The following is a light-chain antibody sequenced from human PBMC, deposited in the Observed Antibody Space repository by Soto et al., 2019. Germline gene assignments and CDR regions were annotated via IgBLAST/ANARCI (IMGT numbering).Light chain of an antibody. V-gene: IGLV2-14*01. J-gene: IGLJ1*01. CDR3: SSYTSCSTYV. Sequence: QSALTQPASVSGSPGQSIAISCTGTSSDVGGYDYVSWYQQHPGKAPKFMIYDVSNRPSGVSNRFSGSKSDNTASLTISGLQAEDEADYYCSSYTSCSTYVFGTGTKLTVL. CDR2: DVS. CDR1: SSDVGGYDY.